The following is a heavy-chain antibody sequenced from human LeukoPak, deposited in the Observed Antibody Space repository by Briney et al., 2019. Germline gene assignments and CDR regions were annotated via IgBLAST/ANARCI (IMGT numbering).Heavy chain of an antibody. V-gene: IGHV4-59*12. J-gene: IGHJ6*03. CDR1: GGSISSYY. Sequence: PSETLSLTCTVSGGSISSYYWSWIRQPPGKGLEWIGYIYYSGSTNYNPSLKSRVTISVDTSKNQFSLKLSSVTAADTAVYYCAREAYGSGSYYYYYYMDVWGKGTTVTISS. CDR2: IYYSGST. CDR3: AREAYGSGSYYYYYYMDV. D-gene: IGHD3-10*01.